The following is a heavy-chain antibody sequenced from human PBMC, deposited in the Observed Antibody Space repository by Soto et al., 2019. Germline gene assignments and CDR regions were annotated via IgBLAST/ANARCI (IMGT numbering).Heavy chain of an antibody. J-gene: IGHJ6*02. D-gene: IGHD1-26*01. CDR2: ISGSATST. Sequence: PGGSLRLSCAASGFIFSPYAMTWVRQAPGKGLEWVSTISGSATSTYYADSVKGRFTISRDNPKSTLYLQMNSLRAEDTAVYYCAKVMGESPYGMDVWGQGTTVTVSS. CDR3: AKVMGESPYGMDV. V-gene: IGHV3-23*01. CDR1: GFIFSPYA.